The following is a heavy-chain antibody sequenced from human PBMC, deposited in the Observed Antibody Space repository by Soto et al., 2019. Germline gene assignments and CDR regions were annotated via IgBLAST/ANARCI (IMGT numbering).Heavy chain of an antibody. J-gene: IGHJ4*02. CDR2: ISSSSSTI. V-gene: IGHV3-48*01. Sequence: GGSLRLSCAASGFTFSSYSMNWVRQAPGKGLEWVSYISSSSSTIYYADSVKGRFTISRDNAKNSLYLQMNSLRAEDTAVYYCASARLRFLESVDYWGQGTLVTVSS. D-gene: IGHD3-3*01. CDR1: GFTFSSYS. CDR3: ASARLRFLESVDY.